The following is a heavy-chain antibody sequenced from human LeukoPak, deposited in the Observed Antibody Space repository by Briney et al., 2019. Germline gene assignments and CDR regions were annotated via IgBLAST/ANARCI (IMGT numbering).Heavy chain of an antibody. Sequence: GGSLRLSCAASGLRFSVYYVSWIRQAPGKGLQWVSYISSGGDIMHYADSVKGRFTSSRDNAKNSLYLHMNSQRSEDTAVYYCARDRSSSFPNTQGDAFDIWGQGTMVTVSS. CDR3: ARDRSSSFPNTQGDAFDI. J-gene: IGHJ3*02. D-gene: IGHD6-6*01. CDR1: GLRFSVYY. V-gene: IGHV3-11*01. CDR2: ISSGGDIM.